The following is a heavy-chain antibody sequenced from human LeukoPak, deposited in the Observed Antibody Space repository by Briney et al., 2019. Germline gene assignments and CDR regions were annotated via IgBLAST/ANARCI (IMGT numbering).Heavy chain of an antibody. Sequence: GASVKVSGKASGYTFTTYAMNWVRQAPGQGLEWMGWINTNTGNPTYAQGFTGRFVFSLDTSVSTAYLQISSLKTEDTAVYYCARDTPEYSSPYYFDYWGQGTLVTVSS. CDR3: ARDTPEYSSPYYFDY. CDR2: INTNTGNP. J-gene: IGHJ4*02. CDR1: GYTFTTYA. V-gene: IGHV7-4-1*02. D-gene: IGHD3-22*01.